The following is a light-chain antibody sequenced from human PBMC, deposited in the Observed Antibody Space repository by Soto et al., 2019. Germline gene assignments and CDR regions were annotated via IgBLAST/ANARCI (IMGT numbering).Light chain of an antibody. Sequence: DIQMTQSPSSLSASVGDRVTITCRASQSIRYYLNWYQQKPGKAPRLLIYAASSLQGGVPSRFNGSGSGTDFTLSISSLQPDDLATYYCQQSHSNLWTFGQGTRVEIK. J-gene: IGKJ1*01. CDR3: QQSHSNLWT. V-gene: IGKV1-39*01. CDR2: AAS. CDR1: QSIRYY.